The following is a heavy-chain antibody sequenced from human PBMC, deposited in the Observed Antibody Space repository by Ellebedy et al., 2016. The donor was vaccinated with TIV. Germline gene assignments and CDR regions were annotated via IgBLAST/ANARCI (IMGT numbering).Heavy chain of an antibody. D-gene: IGHD4-11*01. CDR2: INHSGRT. J-gene: IGHJ4*02. CDR1: GGSFSGYY. V-gene: IGHV4-34*01. Sequence: MPSETLSLTCAVYGGSFSGYYWTWIRQPPGKGLEWIGEINHSGRTNYNPSLKSRVIISIDRSKNQFSLKVTSVTAADTAVYYCARDTITKPGLDYWGQGTLVTVSS. CDR3: ARDTITKPGLDY.